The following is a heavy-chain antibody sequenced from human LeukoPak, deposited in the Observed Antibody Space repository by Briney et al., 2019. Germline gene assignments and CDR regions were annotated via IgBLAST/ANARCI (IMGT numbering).Heavy chain of an antibody. V-gene: IGHV3-66*01. J-gene: IGHJ1*01. CDR2: IYSGGST. CDR3: ARGSSWYESEYFQH. Sequence: GGSLRLSCAASGFTVSGNYMSWVRQAPGKGLEWVSVIYSGGSTYYADSVKGRFTISRDNSKNTLYLQMNSLRAEDTAVYYCARGSSWYESEYFQHWGQGTLVTVSS. CDR1: GFTVSGNY. D-gene: IGHD6-13*01.